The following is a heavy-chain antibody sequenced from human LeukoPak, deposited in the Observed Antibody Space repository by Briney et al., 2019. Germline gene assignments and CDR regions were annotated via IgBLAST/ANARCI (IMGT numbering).Heavy chain of an antibody. Sequence: GGSLRLSCAVSGITLSNYGMSWVRQAPGKGLEWVAGISGSGGRTNYADSVKGRFTISRDNPKNTLYLQMNSLRAEDTAVYFCAKRGVVVRVILVGFHKEANYFDSWGQGVLVTVSS. CDR3: AKRGVVVRVILVGFHKEANYFDS. D-gene: IGHD3-10*01. V-gene: IGHV3-23*01. J-gene: IGHJ4*02. CDR2: ISGSGGRT. CDR1: GITLSNYG.